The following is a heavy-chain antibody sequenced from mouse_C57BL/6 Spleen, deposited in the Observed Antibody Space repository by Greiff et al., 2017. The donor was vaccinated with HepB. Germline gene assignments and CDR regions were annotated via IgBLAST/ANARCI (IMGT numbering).Heavy chain of an antibody. Sequence: VQLQQSGAELVRPGASVTLSCKASGYTFTDYEMHWVKQTPVHGLEWFGAIDPETGGTAYNQKFKGKAILTVDKSSSTAYMELRSLTSEDSAVYYCTRNSPRFYYGSSYVLYYYAMDYWGQGTSVTVAS. D-gene: IGHD1-1*01. CDR1: GYTFTDYE. CDR3: TRNSPRFYYGSSYVLYYYAMDY. J-gene: IGHJ4*01. V-gene: IGHV1-15*01. CDR2: IDPETGGT.